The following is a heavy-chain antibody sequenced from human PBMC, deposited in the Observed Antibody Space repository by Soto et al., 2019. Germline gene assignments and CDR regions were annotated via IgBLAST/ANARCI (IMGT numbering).Heavy chain of an antibody. J-gene: IGHJ4*01. CDR1: GFIFSNYA. CDR2: ISYEGSNK. CDR3: AKDPLGNDIYYFGY. D-gene: IGHD3-16*01. Sequence: GGSLRLSCAASGFIFSNYAMHWVRQAPGKGLEWVAFISYEGSNKYYAGSVKGRFAISRDNSKNTLYLQMNSLTTDDTAVYYCAKDPLGNDIYYFGYWGQGTQVTVSS. V-gene: IGHV3-30*18.